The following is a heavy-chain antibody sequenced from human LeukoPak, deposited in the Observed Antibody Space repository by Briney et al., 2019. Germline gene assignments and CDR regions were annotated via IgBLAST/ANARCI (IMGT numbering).Heavy chain of an antibody. V-gene: IGHV3-33*01. CDR2: IWYDGSNK. D-gene: IGHD3-10*01. CDR3: ARDSYYGSGSRGDFDY. CDR1: GFTFSSYG. J-gene: IGHJ4*02. Sequence: PGGSLRLSCAASGFTFSSYGMHWVRQAPGKGLEWVGIIWYDGSNKYYADSVKGRFTISRDNFKNTLYLQMNSLRAEDTAVYYCARDSYYGSGSRGDFDYWGQGTLVTVSS.